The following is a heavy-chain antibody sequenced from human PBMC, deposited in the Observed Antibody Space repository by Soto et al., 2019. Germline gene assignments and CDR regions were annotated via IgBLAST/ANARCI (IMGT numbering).Heavy chain of an antibody. CDR3: ARVPSPFDYYYAMDV. CDR1: GNSISSGYY. V-gene: IGHV4-30-4*01. D-gene: IGHD3-16*01. CDR2: IFSSGTT. J-gene: IGHJ6*02. Sequence: PSETLSLTCVVSGNSISSGYYWSWIRQPPGKGLEWIGYIFSSGTTYYNPSLKSRLTMSLDASQNQFSLKLNSLTDADTAVYFCARVPSPFDYYYAMDVWGQGTTVTVSS.